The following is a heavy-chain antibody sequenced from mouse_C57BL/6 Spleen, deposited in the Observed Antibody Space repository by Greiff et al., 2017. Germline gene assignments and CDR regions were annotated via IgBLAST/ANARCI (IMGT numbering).Heavy chain of an antibody. CDR1: GFSFNTYA. J-gene: IGHJ4*01. CDR2: IRSKSNNYAT. Sequence: EVKLQESGGGLVQPKGSLKLSCAASGFSFNTYAMNWVRQAPGKGLEWVARIRSKSNNYATYYADSVKDRFTISRDDSESMLYLQMNNLKTEDTAMYYCVRLLYDGYYGAMDYRGQGTSVTVSS. V-gene: IGHV10-1*01. D-gene: IGHD2-3*01. CDR3: VRLLYDGYYGAMDY.